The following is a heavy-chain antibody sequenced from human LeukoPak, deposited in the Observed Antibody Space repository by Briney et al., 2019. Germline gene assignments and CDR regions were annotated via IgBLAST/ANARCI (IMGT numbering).Heavy chain of an antibody. CDR2: INHSGST. CDR3: ARRRYLHDFDY. CDR1: GGSFSGYY. J-gene: IGHJ4*02. D-gene: IGHD1-1*01. V-gene: IGHV4-34*01. Sequence: SETLSLTCAVYGGSFSGYYWGWIRQPPGKGLEWIGEINHSGSTNYTPSLTSRVTISVDTSKNQFSLKPSSVTAADTAVYYCARRRYLHDFDYWGQGTLVTVSS.